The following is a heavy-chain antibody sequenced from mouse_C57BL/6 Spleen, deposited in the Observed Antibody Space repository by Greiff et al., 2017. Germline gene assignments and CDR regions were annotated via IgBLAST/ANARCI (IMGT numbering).Heavy chain of an antibody. Sequence: QVQLQQSGPGLVQPSQSLSITCTVSGFSLTSYGVHWVRQSPGKGLEWLGVIWRGGSTDYNAAFMSRLSITKDNSKSQVFVKMNSLQADDTAIYYCAKTLYYSNSYYAMDYWGQGTSVTVSS. V-gene: IGHV2-5*01. D-gene: IGHD2-5*01. CDR3: AKTLYYSNSYYAMDY. CDR1: GFSLTSYG. J-gene: IGHJ4*01. CDR2: IWRGGST.